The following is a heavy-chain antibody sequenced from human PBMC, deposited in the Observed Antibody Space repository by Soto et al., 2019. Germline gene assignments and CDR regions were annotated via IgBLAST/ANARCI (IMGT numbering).Heavy chain of an antibody. J-gene: IGHJ6*02. CDR2: IYPGDSDT. CDR3: ARLVATMWYYYYGMDV. V-gene: IGHV5-51*01. Sequence: PGESLKISCKGSGYSFTSYWIGWVRQMPGKGLEWMGIIYPGDSDTRYSPSFQGQVTISADKSISTAYLQWSSLKASDTAMYYCARLVATMWYYYYGMDVWGQGTTVTVSS. CDR1: GYSFTSYW. D-gene: IGHD5-12*01.